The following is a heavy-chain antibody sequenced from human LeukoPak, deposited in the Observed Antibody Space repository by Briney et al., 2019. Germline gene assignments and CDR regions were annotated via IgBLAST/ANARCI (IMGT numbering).Heavy chain of an antibody. D-gene: IGHD6-19*01. CDR2: IYYSGST. CDR3: ARGGLVLVDY. Sequence: PSETLSLTCTVSGGSVSSGSYYWSWIRQPPGKGLEWIGYIYYSGSTNYNPSLKSRVTISVDTSKNQFSLKLSSVTAADTAMYYCARGGLVLVDYWGQGTLVTVSS. V-gene: IGHV4-61*01. CDR1: GGSVSSGSYY. J-gene: IGHJ4*02.